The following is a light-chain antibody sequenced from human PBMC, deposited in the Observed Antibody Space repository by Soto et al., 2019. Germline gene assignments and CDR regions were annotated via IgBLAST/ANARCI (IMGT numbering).Light chain of an antibody. CDR3: SSFTTSSTVV. J-gene: IGLJ2*01. CDR2: EVS. CDR1: SSDVGGYNY. V-gene: IGLV2-14*01. Sequence: QSALTQPASVSGSPGQSITISCTGTSSDVGGYNYVSWYQQHPGKAPKLMIYEVSNRPSGVSNLFSGSKSGNTASLTISGLQPEDEADYYCSSFTTSSTVVFGGGTKVTVL.